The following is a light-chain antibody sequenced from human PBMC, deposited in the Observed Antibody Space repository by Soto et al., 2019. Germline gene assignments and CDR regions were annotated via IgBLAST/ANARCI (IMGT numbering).Light chain of an antibody. Sequence: QSALTQPASVSGSPGQSIAISCTGTSSDVGGFNYVSWYQQHPGKAPKFMIYDVSSRPSGVSDRFSGSKSGNTASLTISGLQAEDEADYYCASYTTSSTYVFGTGTKVPVL. CDR2: DVS. J-gene: IGLJ1*01. V-gene: IGLV2-14*03. CDR3: ASYTTSSTYV. CDR1: SSDVGGFNY.